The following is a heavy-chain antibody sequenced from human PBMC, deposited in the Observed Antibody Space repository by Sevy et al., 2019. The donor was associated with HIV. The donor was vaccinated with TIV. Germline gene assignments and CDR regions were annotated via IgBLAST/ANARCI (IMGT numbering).Heavy chain of an antibody. D-gene: IGHD2-15*01. J-gene: IGHJ6*02. CDR3: ASAPYCSGGSCSTYYYYYGMDV. CDR2: IYTSGST. V-gene: IGHV4-4*07. CDR1: GGSISSYY. Sequence: SETLSLTCTVSGGSISSYYWSWIRQPAGKGLEWIGRIYTSGSTNYNPSLKSRVTMSVDTSKNQFSLKLSSVTAADTAVYYCASAPYCSGGSCSTYYYYYGMDVWGQGTTVTVSS.